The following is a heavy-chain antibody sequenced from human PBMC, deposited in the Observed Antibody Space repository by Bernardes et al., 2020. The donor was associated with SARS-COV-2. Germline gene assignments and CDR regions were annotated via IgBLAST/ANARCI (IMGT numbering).Heavy chain of an antibody. Sequence: GRSLRLSCAASGFTFNSYWMHWVRKVPGKGLVWVSRLNAVGSGITYADSVKGRFTISRDNAKNTLYLQMNSLRAEDTAVYYCARDKYQRMLFDVYYYGMDVWGQGTTVTVSS. CDR3: ARDKYQRMLFDVYYYGMDV. V-gene: IGHV3-74*01. D-gene: IGHD2-2*01. CDR1: GFTFNSYW. CDR2: LNAVGSGI. J-gene: IGHJ6*02.